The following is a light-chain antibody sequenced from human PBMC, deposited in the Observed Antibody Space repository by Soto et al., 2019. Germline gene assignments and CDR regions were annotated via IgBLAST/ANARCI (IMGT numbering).Light chain of an antibody. J-gene: IGLJ1*01. CDR1: SGDVGGYNY. CDR3: SSYAGSNRV. CDR2: EVS. Sequence: SALTQPPSASGSAGQSVTISFTGTSGDVGGYNYVSWYQQHPGKAPKLMIYEVSKRPSGVPDRFSGSKSGNTASLTVSGLQAEDEADYYCSSYAGSNRVFGTGTKFTVL. V-gene: IGLV2-8*01.